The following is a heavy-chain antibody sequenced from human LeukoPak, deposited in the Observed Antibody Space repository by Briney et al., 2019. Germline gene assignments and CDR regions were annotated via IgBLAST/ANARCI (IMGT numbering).Heavy chain of an antibody. CDR2: ISSSNSTI. V-gene: IGHV3-48*02. D-gene: IGHD4-17*01. Sequence: GGSLTLSCVPSGFTFNSYSMNWVRQAPGKGLEWVSYISSSNSTIYYTDSVKGRFTIYRENAKVSVFLQMNSLRDEGTAVYYCARAPMVYGDYDAFDIWGQGTMVTVSS. CDR1: GFTFNSYS. CDR3: ARAPMVYGDYDAFDI. J-gene: IGHJ3*02.